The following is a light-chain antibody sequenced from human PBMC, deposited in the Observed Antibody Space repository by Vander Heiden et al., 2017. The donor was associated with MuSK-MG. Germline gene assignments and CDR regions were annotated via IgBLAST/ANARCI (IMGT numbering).Light chain of an antibody. V-gene: IGLV2-14*01. CDR2: DVS. J-gene: IGLJ2*01. Sequence: QSALTQPASVSGSPGQSITISRTGTRSDVGGYNYVSWYQQHPGKAPKLMIYDVSNRPSGVSNRFSGSKSGNTASLTISGLQAEDEADYYCSSYTSSSTLEVFGGGTKLTVL. CDR1: RSDVGGYNY. CDR3: SSYTSSSTLEV.